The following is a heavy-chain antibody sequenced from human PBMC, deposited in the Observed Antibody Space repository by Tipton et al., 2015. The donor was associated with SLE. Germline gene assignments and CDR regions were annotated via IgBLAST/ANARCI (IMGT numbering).Heavy chain of an antibody. CDR1: GGSISSGSYY. D-gene: IGHD1-26*01. Sequence: TLSLTCTVSGGSISSGSYYWSWIRQPAGKGLEWIGYIYTSGSTNYNPSLKSRVTISVDTSRSQFSLTLSSVTAADTAVYYCARGGWELSFDYWGQGTLVTVSS. CDR2: IYTSGST. J-gene: IGHJ4*02. V-gene: IGHV4-61*09. CDR3: ARGGWELSFDY.